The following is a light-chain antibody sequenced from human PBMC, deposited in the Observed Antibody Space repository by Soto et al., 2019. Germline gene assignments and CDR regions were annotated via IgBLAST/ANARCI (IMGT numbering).Light chain of an antibody. CDR3: QQYNNLPPWT. J-gene: IGKJ1*01. CDR2: GAS. V-gene: IGKV3-15*01. CDR1: QSVSSN. Sequence: EIVMTQSPATLSVSPGERATLSSRASQSVSSNLAWYQQKPGQAPRLLIYGASTRATGIPARFSGSGSGTEFTLTISSLQSEDFAVYYCQQYNNLPPWTFGQGTRWISN.